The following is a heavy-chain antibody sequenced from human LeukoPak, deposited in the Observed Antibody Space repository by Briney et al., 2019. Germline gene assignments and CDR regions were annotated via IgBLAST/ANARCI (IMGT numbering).Heavy chain of an antibody. D-gene: IGHD3-3*01. J-gene: IGHJ5*02. CDR3: AKGGGVVHRDWFDP. CDR1: GGSFSGYC. CDR2: INHSGST. V-gene: IGHV4-34*01. Sequence: PSETLSLTCAVYGGSFSGYCWNWIRQPPGKGLEWIGEINHSGSTNYNPSLKSRVTISVDTSKNQFSLKLSSVTAAETAVYYCAKGGGVVHRDWFDPWGQGTLVTVSS.